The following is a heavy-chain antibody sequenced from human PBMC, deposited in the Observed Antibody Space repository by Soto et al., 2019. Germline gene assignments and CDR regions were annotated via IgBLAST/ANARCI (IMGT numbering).Heavy chain of an antibody. D-gene: IGHD3-3*01. CDR3: ARVVRYYDFCRDNNWFDP. V-gene: IGHV1-69*01. Sequence: QVQLVQSGAEVKKPGSSVKVSCKASGGTFSSYAISWVRQAPGQGLEWMGGIIPIFGTANYAQKFQGRVTITADESTSTAYMELSSLRSEDTAVYYCARVVRYYDFCRDNNWFDPWGQGTLVTVSS. J-gene: IGHJ5*02. CDR1: GGTFSSYA. CDR2: IIPIFGTA.